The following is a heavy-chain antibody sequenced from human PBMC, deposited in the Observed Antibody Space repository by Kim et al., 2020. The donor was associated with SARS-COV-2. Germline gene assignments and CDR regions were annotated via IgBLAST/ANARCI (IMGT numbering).Heavy chain of an antibody. D-gene: IGHD3-10*01. J-gene: IGHJ6*02. CDR3: ARGHYYGGMDV. Sequence: NYNPSLKSRVTISVDMSKNQFSLKLSSVTAADTAVYYCARGHYYGGMDVWGQGTTVTVSS. V-gene: IGHV4-59*09.